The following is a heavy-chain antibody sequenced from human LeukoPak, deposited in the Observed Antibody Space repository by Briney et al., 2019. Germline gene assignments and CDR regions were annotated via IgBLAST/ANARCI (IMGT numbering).Heavy chain of an antibody. J-gene: IGHJ4*02. Sequence: GGSLRLSCEASGFDFSDYWMNWVRQAPGKGLEWVANIKQDGSEKYYVDSVKGRFTISRDNSKNTLYLQMNSLRAEDTAVYYCARTLYSSGWTYYFDYWGQGTLVTVSS. V-gene: IGHV3-7*01. CDR1: GFDFSDYW. CDR3: ARTLYSSGWTYYFDY. D-gene: IGHD6-19*01. CDR2: IKQDGSEK.